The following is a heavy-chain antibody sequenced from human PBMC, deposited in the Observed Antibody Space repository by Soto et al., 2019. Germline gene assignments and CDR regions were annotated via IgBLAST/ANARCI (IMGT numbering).Heavy chain of an antibody. Sequence: QVQLVESGGGVVQPGRSLRLSCAASGFTFSSYGMHWGRQAPGKGLEWVAGIWYDGSNKYYADSVKGRFTISRDNSKNRMNLQMKSLRDEDTDVYYCARNGRTYYDFWSGYSTPYYFDYWGQGTLVSVST. CDR3: ARNGRTYYDFWSGYSTPYYFDY. CDR1: GFTFSSYG. D-gene: IGHD3-3*01. J-gene: IGHJ4*02. V-gene: IGHV3-33*01. CDR2: IWYDGSNK.